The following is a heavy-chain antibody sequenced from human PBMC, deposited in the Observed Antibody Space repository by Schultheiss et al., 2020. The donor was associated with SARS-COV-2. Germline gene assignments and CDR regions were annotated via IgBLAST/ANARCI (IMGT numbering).Heavy chain of an antibody. CDR3: ARVGADSFAYYGMDV. CDR1: GGSISTGGYY. CDR2: IYNSGST. D-gene: IGHD2-15*01. V-gene: IGHV4-31*03. Sequence: SETLSLTCTVSGGSISTGGYYWSWIRQYPGKGLEWVGHIYNSGSTYYNPSLKSRVTISVDTSKNQFSLKLSSVTAADTAVYYCARVGADSFAYYGMDVWGQGTTVTVSS. J-gene: IGHJ6*02.